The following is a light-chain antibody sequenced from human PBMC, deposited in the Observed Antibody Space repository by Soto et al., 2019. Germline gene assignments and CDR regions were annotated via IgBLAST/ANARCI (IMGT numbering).Light chain of an antibody. CDR2: HDS. J-gene: IGLJ3*02. CDR3: QVWDTTSDHRV. Sequence: SYELTQPPSVSVAPGQTARITCGGNSIGSKSVYWYQQRPGLAPVLVVYHDSDRPSGIPERFSGSNSGNTATLTISRVEAGDEADYYCQVWDTTSDHRVFGGGTQLTVL. V-gene: IGLV3-21*02. CDR1: SIGSKS.